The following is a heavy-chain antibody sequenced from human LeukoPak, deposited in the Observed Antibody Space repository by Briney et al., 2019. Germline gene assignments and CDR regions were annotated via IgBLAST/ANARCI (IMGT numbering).Heavy chain of an antibody. CDR1: GYSISSGYY. CDR3: ARDQDGYNQLDY. D-gene: IGHD5-24*01. V-gene: IGHV4-38-2*02. J-gene: IGHJ4*02. CDR2: IYHSGST. Sequence: SETLSLTCTVSGYSISSGYYWGWIRQPPGKGLEWIGSIYHSGSTYYNPSLKSRVTISVDTSKNQFSLKLSSVTAADTAVYYCARDQDGYNQLDYWGQGTLVTVSS.